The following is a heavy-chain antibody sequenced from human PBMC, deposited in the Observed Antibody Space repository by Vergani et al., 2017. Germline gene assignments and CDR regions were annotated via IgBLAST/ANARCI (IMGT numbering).Heavy chain of an antibody. Sequence: QVQLQESGPGLVKPSQTLSLTCTVSGGPFSTGGQSWTSLRQSAGKGLEWIGRIYTSGATNYNPSLRSRAIMSVDTSKNQFSLTLTSVTAADTAVYYCASDTHSGQRADRWGQGILVTVTS. CDR3: ASDTHSGQRADR. V-gene: IGHV4-61*02. D-gene: IGHD6-19*01. CDR1: GGPFSTGGQS. CDR2: IYTSGAT. J-gene: IGHJ5*02.